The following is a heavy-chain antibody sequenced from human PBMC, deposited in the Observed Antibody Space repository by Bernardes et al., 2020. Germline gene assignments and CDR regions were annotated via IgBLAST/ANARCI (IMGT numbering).Heavy chain of an antibody. Sequence: SETLSLTCAVYGGSFSGYYWSWIRQPPGKGLEWIGEINHSGSTNYNPSLKSRVTISVDTSKNQFSLKLSSVTAADTAVYYCARGLSGFWSGYGYWGQGTLVTVSS. D-gene: IGHD3-3*01. V-gene: IGHV4-34*01. CDR1: GGSFSGYY. CDR2: INHSGST. J-gene: IGHJ4*02. CDR3: ARGLSGFWSGYGY.